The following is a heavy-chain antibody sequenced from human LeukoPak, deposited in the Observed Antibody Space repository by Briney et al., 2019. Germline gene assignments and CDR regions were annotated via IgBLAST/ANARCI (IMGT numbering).Heavy chain of an antibody. D-gene: IGHD1-1*01. Sequence: WGSPRLSSAASGFSFISNWLCWVRQDPAGRGVGGAELKQDGGETYYMHSLKSRVTISVDNAKNSLYLQLNSRSAEATAVYYCGRARYNWNDVADYWGQGTLVTVSS. J-gene: IGHJ4*02. CDR1: GFSFISNW. CDR2: LKQDGGET. V-gene: IGHV3-7*03. CDR3: GRARYNWNDVADY.